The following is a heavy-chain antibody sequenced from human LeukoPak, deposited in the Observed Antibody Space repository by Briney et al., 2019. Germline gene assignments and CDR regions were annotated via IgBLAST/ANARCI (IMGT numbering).Heavy chain of an antibody. J-gene: IGHJ4*02. Sequence: GGSLRLSCAAPGFTFSRNGMTWVRQAPGKGLEWVSAISGSGGNTYYADSVKGRFTISRDNSKNTLYLQMNSLRAEDTAVYYCAKDRRAGSYDYWGQGTLVTVSS. V-gene: IGHV3-23*01. CDR2: ISGSGGNT. CDR1: GFTFSRNG. D-gene: IGHD3-10*01. CDR3: AKDRRAGSYDY.